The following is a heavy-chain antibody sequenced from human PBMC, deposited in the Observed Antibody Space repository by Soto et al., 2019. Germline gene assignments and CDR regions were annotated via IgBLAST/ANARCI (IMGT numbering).Heavy chain of an antibody. CDR3: ACDPYYYASPN. D-gene: IGHD3-10*01. CDR1: GFTFSDYY. CDR2: ISGSGTTT. V-gene: IGHV3-11*01. Sequence: QVQLVESGGGLVKPGGSLRLSCAASGFTFSDYYMTWIRQAPGKGLEWVSKISGSGTTTYYADSVKGRFTVSRDNAKNSVYLQMDSLRAEDTAVYYCACDPYYYASPNWGQGTLLIVSS. J-gene: IGHJ4*02.